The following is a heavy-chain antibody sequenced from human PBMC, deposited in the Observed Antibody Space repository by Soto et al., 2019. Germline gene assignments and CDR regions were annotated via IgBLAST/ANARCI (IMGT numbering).Heavy chain of an antibody. CDR1: GFKFNYFT. CDR3: VRELGLAY. Sequence: GGSLRLSCAASGFKFNYFTMNWVRQAPGKGLEWVSSITSDSAYIYYADSVKGRFTISRDNAKNSVYLQMDSLRVEDTAVYYCVRELGLAYWGQGALVTVSS. V-gene: IGHV3-21*04. CDR2: ITSDSAYI. D-gene: IGHD7-27*01. J-gene: IGHJ4*02.